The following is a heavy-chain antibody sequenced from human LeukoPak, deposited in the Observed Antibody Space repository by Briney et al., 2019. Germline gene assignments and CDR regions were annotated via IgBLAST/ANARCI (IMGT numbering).Heavy chain of an antibody. J-gene: IGHJ4*02. Sequence: GGSLRLSCAASGFTFSSYATHWVRQAPGKGLEYVSAISSNGGSTYYANSVKGRFTISRDNSKNTLYLQMGSLRAEDMAVYYCARAQDTYYDILTGYHDYWGQGTLVTVSS. CDR3: ARAQDTYYDILTGYHDY. CDR1: GFTFSSYA. V-gene: IGHV3-64*01. CDR2: ISSNGGST. D-gene: IGHD3-9*01.